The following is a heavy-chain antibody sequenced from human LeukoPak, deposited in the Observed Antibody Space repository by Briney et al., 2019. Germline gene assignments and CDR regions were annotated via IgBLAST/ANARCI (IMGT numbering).Heavy chain of an antibody. V-gene: IGHV3-30*02. CDR2: IRYDGSNE. CDR1: GFTFSGYG. J-gene: IGHJ4*02. D-gene: IGHD6-19*01. CDR3: AKDVGVAVAGTSFDH. Sequence: GGSLRLSCVASGFTFSGYGMHWVRQAPGKGLELVAFIRYDGSNEYYADSVKGRFTVSRDNSKNTVYLQMNSLRAEDTALCYCAKDVGVAVAGTSFDHWGQGTLVTVSS.